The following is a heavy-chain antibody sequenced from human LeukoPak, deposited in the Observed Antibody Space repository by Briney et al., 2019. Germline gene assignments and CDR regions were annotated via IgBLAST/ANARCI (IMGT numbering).Heavy chain of an antibody. D-gene: IGHD2-2*01. CDR2: IYYSEST. Sequence: SETLSLTCTVSGDSISSHYWSWIRQPPGKGLEWIGYIYYSESTYYNPSLKSRVTTSVDTSKNQFSLKLTSVTAADKAVYYCARGLLKGQLHLGYSYYMDVWGKGTTITVSS. CDR1: GDSISSHY. J-gene: IGHJ6*03. V-gene: IGHV4-59*11. CDR3: ARGLLKGQLHLGYSYYMDV.